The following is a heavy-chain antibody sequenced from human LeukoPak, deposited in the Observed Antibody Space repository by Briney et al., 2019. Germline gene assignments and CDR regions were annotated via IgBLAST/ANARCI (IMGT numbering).Heavy chain of an antibody. D-gene: IGHD6-19*01. CDR1: GDSISNYY. CDR2: MYNRGST. Sequence: PSETLSLTCTVSGDSISNYYWSWIRQSPGNELEWIGYMYNRGSTIYNPSLKSRVTISTDTSKNQFSLRLTSVTAADTAIYYCARTEKAVTGTLDYWGQGTLITVSS. J-gene: IGHJ4*02. V-gene: IGHV4-59*01. CDR3: ARTEKAVTGTLDY.